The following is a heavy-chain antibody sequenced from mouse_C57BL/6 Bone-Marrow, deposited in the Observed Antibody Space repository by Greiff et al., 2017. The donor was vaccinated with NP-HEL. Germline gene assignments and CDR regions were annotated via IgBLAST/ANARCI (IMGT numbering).Heavy chain of an antibody. V-gene: IGHV5-4*01. CDR2: ISDGGSYT. Sequence: EVKLMESGGGLVKPGGSLKLSCAASGFTFSSYAMSWVRQTPEKRLEWVATISDGGSYTYYPDNVKGRFTISRDNAKNNLDLQMSHLKSEDTAMYYCARDRYPYWGQGTSVTVSS. CDR1: GFTFSSYA. CDR3: ARDRYPY. J-gene: IGHJ4*01.